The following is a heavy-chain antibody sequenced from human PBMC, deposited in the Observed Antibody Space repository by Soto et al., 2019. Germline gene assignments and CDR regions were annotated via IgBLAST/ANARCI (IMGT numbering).Heavy chain of an antibody. CDR2: TYYRSKWYN. V-gene: IGHV6-1*01. CDR3: DYTLAVAGRDALDI. Sequence: SQTLSLTCDISGDSVYSYSATWNWIRQSPSRGLEWLGRTYYRSKWYNDYAVSVKSRITINPDTSKNQFSLQLNSVTPEDTALYYCDYTLAVAGRDALDIWGQGTMVTVAS. D-gene: IGHD6-19*01. J-gene: IGHJ3*02. CDR1: GDSVYSYSAT.